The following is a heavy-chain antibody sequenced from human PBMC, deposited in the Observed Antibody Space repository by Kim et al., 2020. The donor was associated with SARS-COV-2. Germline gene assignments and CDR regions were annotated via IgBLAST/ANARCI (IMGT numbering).Heavy chain of an antibody. D-gene: IGHD3-22*01. CDR1: GFTFSSYA. CDR3: ARDSGYYDSSGYYYVEKGALDY. V-gene: IGHV3-30*04. CDR2: ISYDGSNK. J-gene: IGHJ4*02. Sequence: GGSLRLSCAASGFTFSSYAMHWVRQAPGKGLEWVAVISYDGSNKYYVDSVKGRFTISRDNSKNTLYLQMNSLRAEDTAVYYCARDSGYYDSSGYYYVEKGALDYWGQGTLVTVSS.